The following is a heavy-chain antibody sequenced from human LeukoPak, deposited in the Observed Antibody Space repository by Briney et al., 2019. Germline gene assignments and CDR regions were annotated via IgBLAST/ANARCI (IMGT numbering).Heavy chain of an antibody. D-gene: IGHD3-10*01. J-gene: IGHJ4*02. V-gene: IGHV4-4*02. Sequence: SETLSLTCAVSGGSISSSNWWSWVRQPPGKGLEWIGEIYHSGSTNYNPSLKSRVTISVDKSKNQFSLKLSSVTAADTAVYYCARASIWFGEGLFDYWGQGTLVTVSS. CDR1: GGSISSSNW. CDR3: ARASIWFGEGLFDY. CDR2: IYHSGST.